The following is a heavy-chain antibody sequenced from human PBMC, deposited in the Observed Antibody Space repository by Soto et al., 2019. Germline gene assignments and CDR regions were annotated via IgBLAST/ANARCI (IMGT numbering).Heavy chain of an antibody. CDR2: ISYDGTVK. CDR3: AKDRYCSGASCYGDFDY. CDR1: GFTFSSYG. Sequence: GGSLRLSCAASGFTFSSYGLHWVRQAPGKGLEWVAVISYDGTVKYYADSVKGRFTTSRDNSKNTLYLQMNSLRAEDTAVFYCAKDRYCSGASCYGDFDYWGQGTLVTVSS. D-gene: IGHD2-15*01. J-gene: IGHJ4*02. V-gene: IGHV3-30*18.